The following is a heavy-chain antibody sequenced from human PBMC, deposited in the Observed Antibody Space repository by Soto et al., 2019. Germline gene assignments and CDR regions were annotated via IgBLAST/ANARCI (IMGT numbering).Heavy chain of an antibody. Sequence: SETLSLTCAVFGGSFSGYYWSWIRQPPGKGLEGIVEINHRGGTNYNPSLKSRVTMSVDTSKNQFSLKLTSMTAADTAVYYCATTNWNNNLFDXWGQGTLVTVSX. CDR1: GGSFSGYY. CDR2: INHRGGT. D-gene: IGHD1-1*01. J-gene: IGHJ5*02. CDR3: ATTNWNNNLFDX. V-gene: IGHV4-34*01.